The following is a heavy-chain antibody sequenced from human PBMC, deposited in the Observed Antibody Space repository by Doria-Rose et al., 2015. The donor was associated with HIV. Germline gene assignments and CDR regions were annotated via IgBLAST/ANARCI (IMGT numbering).Heavy chain of an antibody. D-gene: IGHD6-13*01. CDR3: ARIKSSRWYHKYYFDF. CDR1: GVSLSSPGMG. V-gene: IGHV2-26*01. J-gene: IGHJ4*02. CDR2: IFSDDER. Sequence: QITLKESGPALVKPTETLTLTCTVSGVSLSSPGMGVSWIRQPPGKALEWLAIIFSDDERSYKTSLKSRLTISSGTSKSQVVLTMTDMDPVDTATYYCARIKSSRWYHKYYFDFWGQGTLVIVSA.